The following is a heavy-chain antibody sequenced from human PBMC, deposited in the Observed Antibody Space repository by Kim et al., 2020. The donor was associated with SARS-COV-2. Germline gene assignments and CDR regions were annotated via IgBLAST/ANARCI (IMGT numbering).Heavy chain of an antibody. CDR2: IYYSGST. Sequence: SETLSLTCTVSGGSISSYYWSWIRQPPGKGLEWIGYIYYSGSTNYNPSLKSRVTISVDTSKNQFSLKLSSVTAADTAVYYCASTLVGASSFFDYWGQGTLFTVSS. V-gene: IGHV4-59*01. J-gene: IGHJ4*02. D-gene: IGHD1-26*01. CDR1: GGSISSYY. CDR3: ASTLVGASSFFDY.